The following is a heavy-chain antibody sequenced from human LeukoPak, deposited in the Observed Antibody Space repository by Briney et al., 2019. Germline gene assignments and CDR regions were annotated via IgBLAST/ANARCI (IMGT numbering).Heavy chain of an antibody. Sequence: GGSLRLSCAASGFTFSSYSMNWVRQAPGKGLEWVAVISYDGSNKYYADSVKGRFTISRDNSKNTLYLRMNSLRAEDTAVYYCARDGDMIVAINAFDIWGQGTMVTVSS. D-gene: IGHD3-22*01. CDR3: ARDGDMIVAINAFDI. J-gene: IGHJ3*02. V-gene: IGHV3-30*03. CDR2: ISYDGSNK. CDR1: GFTFSSYS.